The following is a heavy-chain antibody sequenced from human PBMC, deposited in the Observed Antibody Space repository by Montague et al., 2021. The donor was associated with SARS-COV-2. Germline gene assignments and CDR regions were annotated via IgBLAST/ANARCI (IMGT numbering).Heavy chain of an antibody. CDR3: ARDPNWGAH. D-gene: IGHD7-27*01. V-gene: IGHV3-7*05. J-gene: IGHJ4*02. CDR1: GFSFSTFW. CDR2: IKPDGSDK. Sequence: SLRLSCAASGFSFSTFWMNWVRQAPGKGLEWVASIKPDGSDKYYVESVKGRFTISRDNARNSLYLQLNNLRAEDTAVYYCARDPNWGAHWGQGNLVTVSS.